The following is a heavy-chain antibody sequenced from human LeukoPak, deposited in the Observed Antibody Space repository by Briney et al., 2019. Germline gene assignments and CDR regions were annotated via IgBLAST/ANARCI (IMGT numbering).Heavy chain of an antibody. V-gene: IGHV3-21*01. D-gene: IGHD2-15*01. CDR1: GFTFSSYS. CDR2: ISSSSSYI. J-gene: IGHJ4*02. CDR3: ASSVIVVVPDY. Sequence: PGGSLRLSCAASGFTFSSYSMNWVRQAPGKGLEWVSSISSSSSYIYYADSVKGRFTISRDNAKNSLYLQMNSLRAEDTAVYYCASSVIVVVPDYWGQGTLVTVSS.